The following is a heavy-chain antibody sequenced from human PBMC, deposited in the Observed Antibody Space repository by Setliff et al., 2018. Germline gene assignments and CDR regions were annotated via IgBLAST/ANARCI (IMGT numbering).Heavy chain of an antibody. D-gene: IGHD3-22*01. J-gene: IGHJ6*03. CDR3: ARKDGYYYDSSGYPADYYYYYYMDV. Sequence: GGSLRLSCAASGFTFSSYRMHWVRQAPGKGLEWVAVIWDDGGNKYHADSVKGRFTISRDNAKNSLYLQMNSLRAGDTAVYYCARKDGYYYDSSGYPADYYYYYYMDVWGKGTTVTVSS. V-gene: IGHV3-33*08. CDR2: IWDDGGNK. CDR1: GFTFSSYR.